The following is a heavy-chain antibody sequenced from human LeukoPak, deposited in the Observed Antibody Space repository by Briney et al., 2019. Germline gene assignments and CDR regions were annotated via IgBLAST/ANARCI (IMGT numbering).Heavy chain of an antibody. Sequence: SETLSLTCAVYGGSFSGYYWSWIRQPPGKGLEWIGEINHSGSTNYNPSLKSLVTISVDTSKNQFSLKLSSVTAADTAVYYCARDTGVRPRVAHFDFWGQGTLVTVSS. CDR3: ARDTGVRPRVAHFDF. J-gene: IGHJ4*02. CDR1: GGSFSGYY. V-gene: IGHV4-34*01. D-gene: IGHD1-14*01. CDR2: INHSGST.